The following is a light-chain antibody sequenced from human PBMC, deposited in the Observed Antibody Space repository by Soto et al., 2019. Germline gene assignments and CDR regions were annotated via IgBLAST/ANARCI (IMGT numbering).Light chain of an antibody. V-gene: IGLV2-23*01. Sequence: QSALTQPASVSGSPGQSITISCTGTSRDVGSYNLVSWYQQHPGKAPKLMIYEGSKRPSGVSNRFSGSKSGNTASLTISGLQAEDEADYYCCSYAGSSTLYVCGTGTKVTVL. J-gene: IGLJ1*01. CDR1: SRDVGSYNL. CDR3: CSYAGSSTLYV. CDR2: EGS.